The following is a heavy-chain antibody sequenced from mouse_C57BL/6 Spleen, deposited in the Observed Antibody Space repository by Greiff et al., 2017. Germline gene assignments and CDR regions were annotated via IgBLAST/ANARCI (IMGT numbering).Heavy chain of an antibody. CDR2: INPYNGGT. J-gene: IGHJ2*01. V-gene: IGHV1-19*01. Sequence: EVQVVESGPVLVKPGASVKMSCKASGYTFTDYYMNWVKQSHGKSLEWIGVINPYNGGTSYNQKFKGKATLTVDKSSSTAYMELNSLTSEDSAVYYCASPIYYYGSSPFDYWGQGTTLTVSS. D-gene: IGHD1-1*01. CDR1: GYTFTDYY. CDR3: ASPIYYYGSSPFDY.